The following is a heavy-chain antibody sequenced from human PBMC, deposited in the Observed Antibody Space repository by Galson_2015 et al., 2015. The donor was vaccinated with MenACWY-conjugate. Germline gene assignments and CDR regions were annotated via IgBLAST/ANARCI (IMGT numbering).Heavy chain of an antibody. J-gene: IGHJ6*02. D-gene: IGHD2-15*01. CDR1: GGTFSGYP. Sequence: SCKASGGTFSGYPINWVRQAPGQGLEWMGGIISIFGRTNYAQRFQGRVTITADESTNTVYMELRSLRAEDTAIYYCARDYCSATTCSNPISFFYGMDVWGRGATVTVSS. V-gene: IGHV1-69*01. CDR3: ARDYCSATTCSNPISFFYGMDV. CDR2: IISIFGRT.